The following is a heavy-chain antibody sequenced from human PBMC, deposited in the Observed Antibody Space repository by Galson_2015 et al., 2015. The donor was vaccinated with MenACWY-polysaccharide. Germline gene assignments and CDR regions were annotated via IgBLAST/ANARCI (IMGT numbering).Heavy chain of an antibody. J-gene: IGHJ4*02. CDR1: GYRFSDYW. V-gene: IGHV5-51*01. Sequence: QSGAEVKKPGESLKISCRGSGYRFSDYWIAWVRQMPGRGPEWMGIIYSGDSSTKYGPSFQGQVTISADKSRSTVYLQWSSLKASDTAMYYCARNPRGVPVVTEYYFDYWGQGTLVTVSS. CDR2: IYSGDSST. CDR3: ARNPRGVPVVTEYYFDY. D-gene: IGHD3-10*01.